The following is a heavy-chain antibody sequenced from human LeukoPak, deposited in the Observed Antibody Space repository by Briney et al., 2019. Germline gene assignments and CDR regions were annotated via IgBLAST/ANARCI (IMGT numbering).Heavy chain of an antibody. V-gene: IGHV4-4*07. CDR3: ARDLVGWGDSAYNWFDP. Sequence: PSETLSLTCTVSGGSISSYYWSWIRQPAGKGLEWIGRIYTSGSTNYNPSLKSRVTMSVDTSKNQFSLKLGSVTAADTAVYYCARDLVGWGDSAYNWFDPWGQGTLVTVSS. CDR1: GGSISSYY. CDR2: IYTSGST. D-gene: IGHD2-8*02. J-gene: IGHJ5*02.